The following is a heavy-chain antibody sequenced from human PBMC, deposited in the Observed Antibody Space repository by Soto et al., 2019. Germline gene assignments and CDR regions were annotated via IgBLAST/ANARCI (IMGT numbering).Heavy chain of an antibody. CDR2: INPSGGST. CDR3: ARAELATFLPIDP. J-gene: IGHJ5*02. D-gene: IGHD1-7*01. Sequence: ASVTVSCKASGYTFTSYYMHWVRQAPGQGLEWMGIINPSGGSTSYAQKFQGRVTMTRDTSTSTVYMELSSLRSEDTAVYYCARAELATFLPIDPWGQGTLVTVSS. V-gene: IGHV1-46*03. CDR1: GYTFTSYY.